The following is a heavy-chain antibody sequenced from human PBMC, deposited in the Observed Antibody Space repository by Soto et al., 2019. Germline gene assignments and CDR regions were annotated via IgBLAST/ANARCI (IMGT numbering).Heavy chain of an antibody. Sequence: GGSLRLSCAASGFTFSSYAMHWVRQAPGKGLEWVAVISYDGSYKYYADSVKGRFTISRDNAKNSLYLQMNSLRDEDTAVYYCARVIMDVWGQGTTVTVSS. CDR3: ARVIMDV. CDR1: GFTFSSYA. J-gene: IGHJ6*02. V-gene: IGHV3-30-3*01. CDR2: ISYDGSYK.